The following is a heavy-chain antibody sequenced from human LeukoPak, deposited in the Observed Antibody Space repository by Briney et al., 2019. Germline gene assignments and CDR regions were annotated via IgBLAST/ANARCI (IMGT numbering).Heavy chain of an antibody. CDR2: INHSGST. Sequence: SETLSLTCAVYGGSFSGYYWSWIRQPPGKGLEWIGEINHSGSTNYNPSLKSRVTISVDTSENQFSLKLSSVTAADPAVYYCARHTMVRGVIRGTGGNWFDPWGQGTLVTVSS. CDR3: ARHTMVRGVIRGTGGNWFDP. J-gene: IGHJ5*02. CDR1: GGSFSGYY. D-gene: IGHD3-10*01. V-gene: IGHV4-34*01.